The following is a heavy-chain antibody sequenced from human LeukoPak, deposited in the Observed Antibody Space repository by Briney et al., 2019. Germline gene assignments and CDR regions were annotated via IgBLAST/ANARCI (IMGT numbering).Heavy chain of an antibody. V-gene: IGHV4-34*01. CDR2: ITHSGNT. CDR3: ARGRIVGITISPSYAFDI. J-gene: IGHJ3*02. Sequence: PSETLSLTCAVYGGSFSGYYWSWIRQSPGKGLEWIGEITHSGNTNYKASLKSRVTISLDTSKNQFSLKLSSVTAADTAVYYCARGRIVGITISPSYAFDIWGQGTMVTVSS. CDR1: GGSFSGYY. D-gene: IGHD3-3*01.